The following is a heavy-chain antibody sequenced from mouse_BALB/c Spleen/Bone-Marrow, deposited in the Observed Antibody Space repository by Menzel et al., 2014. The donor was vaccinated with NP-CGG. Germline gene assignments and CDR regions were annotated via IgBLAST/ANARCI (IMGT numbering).Heavy chain of an antibody. Sequence: VQLQQSGGGLVQPGGSRKLSCAASGFTFSSFAMHWVRQAPEKGLEWVAYISSVSSTIYYTDTVMGRFTISRDNPRNTLFLQMTSLRSEDTAMYYCARSGSSSGYFDYWGQGTTLTVSS. CDR1: GFTFSSFA. CDR3: ARSGSSSGYFDY. CDR2: ISSVSSTI. D-gene: IGHD1-1*01. V-gene: IGHV5-17*02. J-gene: IGHJ2*01.